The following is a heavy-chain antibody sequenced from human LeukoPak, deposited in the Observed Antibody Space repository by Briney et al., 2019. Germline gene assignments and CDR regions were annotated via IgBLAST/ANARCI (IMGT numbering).Heavy chain of an antibody. CDR2: IIPIFGTA. CDR1: GGTFSSYA. Sequence: SVKVSCKASGGTFSSYAISWVRQAPGQGLEWMGGIIPIFGTANYAQKFQGRVTITTDESTSTAYMELSSLRSEDTAVYYCASGSSNYDFWSGYFGRWGQGTLVTVSS. D-gene: IGHD3-3*01. V-gene: IGHV1-69*05. CDR3: ASGSSNYDFWSGYFGR. J-gene: IGHJ4*02.